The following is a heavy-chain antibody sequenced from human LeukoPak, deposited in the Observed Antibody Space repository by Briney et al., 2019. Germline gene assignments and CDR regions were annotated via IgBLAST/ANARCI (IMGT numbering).Heavy chain of an antibody. Sequence: GGSLRLSCAASGFTFSSYAMYWVRQAPGKGLEYVSAISSNGVSTYCANSVKGRFTISRDNSKNTLYLQMGSLRAEDMAMYYCARVGRYSSGSVYYYYMDVWGKGTTVTVSS. CDR2: ISSNGVST. V-gene: IGHV3-64*01. D-gene: IGHD5-18*01. CDR1: GFTFSSYA. CDR3: ARVGRYSSGSVYYYYMDV. J-gene: IGHJ6*03.